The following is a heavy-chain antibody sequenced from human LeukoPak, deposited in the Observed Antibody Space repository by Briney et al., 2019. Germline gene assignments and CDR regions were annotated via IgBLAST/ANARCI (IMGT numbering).Heavy chain of an antibody. D-gene: IGHD4-11*01. V-gene: IGHV3-7*01. J-gene: IGHJ5*02. Sequence: PGGSLRLSCTASGFTYSRFWMSWVRQAPGKGLEWVANIKMDGGEKHYVDSVRGRFIISRDNAKNSLYLQMNSLRVEDTAVYYCVKDGDYILFPYDAWGQGTLVTVSS. CDR2: IKMDGGEK. CDR3: VKDGDYILFPYDA. CDR1: GFTYSRFW.